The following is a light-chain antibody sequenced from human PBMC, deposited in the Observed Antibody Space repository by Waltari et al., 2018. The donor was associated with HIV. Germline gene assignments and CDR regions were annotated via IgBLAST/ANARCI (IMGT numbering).Light chain of an antibody. CDR3: SSYTSSSTFV. V-gene: IGLV2-18*02. J-gene: IGLJ2*01. Sequence: QSALTQPPSVSGSPGQSVTISCTGTSSDVGSYNRVSWYQQPPGTAPKLMIYEVSNRPSGVPGRFSGSKSGNTASLTISGLQAEDDADYYCSSYTSSSTFVFGGGTKLTVL. CDR1: SSDVGSYNR. CDR2: EVS.